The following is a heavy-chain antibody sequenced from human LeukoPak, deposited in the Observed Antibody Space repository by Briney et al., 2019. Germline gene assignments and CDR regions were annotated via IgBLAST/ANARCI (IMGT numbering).Heavy chain of an antibody. CDR1: GFTFSSYA. V-gene: IGHV3-23*01. D-gene: IGHD6-19*01. CDR2: ISGSGGST. Sequence: PGGSLRLSCAASGFTFSSYAMSWVRQAPGKGLEWVSAISGSGGSTYYADSVEGRFTISRDNSKNTLYLQMNSLRAEDTAVYYCAKGGYSSNSFDYWGQGTLVTVSS. J-gene: IGHJ4*02. CDR3: AKGGYSSNSFDY.